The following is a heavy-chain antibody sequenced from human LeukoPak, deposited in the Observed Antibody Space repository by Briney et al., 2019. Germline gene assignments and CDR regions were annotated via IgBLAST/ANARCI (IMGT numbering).Heavy chain of an antibody. J-gene: IGHJ6*03. CDR2: ISGSGGST. D-gene: IGHD3-9*01. CDR1: GFTFSSYA. Sequence: GGPLRLSCAASGFTFSSYAMSWVRQAPGKGLEWVSAISGSGGSTYYADSVKGRFTISRDNPKNTLYLQMNSLRAEDTAVYYVTILNYYYYYMDVWGKGTTVTVSS. V-gene: IGHV3-23*01. CDR3: TILNYYYYYMDV.